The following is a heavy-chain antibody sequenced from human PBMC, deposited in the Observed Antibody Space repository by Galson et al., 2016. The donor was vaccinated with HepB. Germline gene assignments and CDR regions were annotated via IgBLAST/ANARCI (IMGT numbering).Heavy chain of an antibody. CDR3: ARISGYSSGWYHYFGY. Sequence: SVKVSCKASGYTFTSYDINWVRQATGQGLEWMGWMNPNSGNTGYAQKFQGRVTMTRNTSISTAYMELSSLRSEDTAVYYCARISGYSSGWYHYFGYWGQGTLVTCSS. J-gene: IGHJ4*02. CDR2: MNPNSGNT. CDR1: GYTFTSYD. D-gene: IGHD6-19*01. V-gene: IGHV1-8*01.